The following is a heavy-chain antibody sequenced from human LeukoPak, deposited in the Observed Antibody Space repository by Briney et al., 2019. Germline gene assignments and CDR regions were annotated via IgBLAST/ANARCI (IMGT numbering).Heavy chain of an antibody. V-gene: IGHV4-31*03. CDR3: ARDAENYYDSSAIGSFDY. Sequence: SETLSLTCTVSGGSISSGGYYWSWIRQHPGKGLEWIGYIYYSGSTYYNPSLKSRVTISVDTSKNQLSLKLSSVTAADTAVYYCARDAENYYDSSAIGSFDYWGQGTLVTVSS. CDR2: IYYSGST. CDR1: GGSISSGGYY. D-gene: IGHD3-22*01. J-gene: IGHJ4*02.